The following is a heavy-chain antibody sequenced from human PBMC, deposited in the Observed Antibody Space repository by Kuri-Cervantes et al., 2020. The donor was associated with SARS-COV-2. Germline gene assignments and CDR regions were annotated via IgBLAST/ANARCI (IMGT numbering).Heavy chain of an antibody. D-gene: IGHD5-18*01. CDR2: ISYDGSNK. CDR1: GFTFSSYG. Sequence: GESLKISCAASGFTFSSYGMHWVRQAPGKGLEWVAVISYDGSNKYYADSVKGRFTISRDNSKNTLYLQMNSLRAEDTAVYYCVKDGAAMVTGPVGYYGMDVWGHGNTVTVSS. V-gene: IGHV3-30*18. CDR3: VKDGAAMVTGPVGYYGMDV. J-gene: IGHJ6*02.